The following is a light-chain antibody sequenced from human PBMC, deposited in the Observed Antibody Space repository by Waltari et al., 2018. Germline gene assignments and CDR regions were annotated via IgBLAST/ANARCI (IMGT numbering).Light chain of an antibody. Sequence: EIVLTQSPGTLSLSPGERATLSCRASQSVSSSYLAWYQQKPGQALRLLIYGASSRATGIADRFSGSGSGTDFTLTVSRLEPEEFAVYYCQQYGSAPRTFGQGTKVEIK. V-gene: IGKV3-20*01. CDR3: QQYGSAPRT. J-gene: IGKJ1*01. CDR1: QSVSSSY. CDR2: GAS.